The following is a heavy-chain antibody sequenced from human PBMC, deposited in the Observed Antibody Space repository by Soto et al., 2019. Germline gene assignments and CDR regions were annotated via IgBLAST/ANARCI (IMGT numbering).Heavy chain of an antibody. Sequence: QMQLQESGPGLVKPSQTLSLTCTVSGGSITSADYYWSWIRQPPGKGLEWIGHIHHNGNTNYNPSLKSRVTISMDTSKNQFSLKLTSVTDADTAQYFCARNLYDSSGYSPFGFWGPGALVTVSS. CDR1: GGSITSADYY. CDR2: IHHNGNT. CDR3: ARNLYDSSGYSPFGF. V-gene: IGHV4-30-4*01. D-gene: IGHD3-22*01. J-gene: IGHJ4*02.